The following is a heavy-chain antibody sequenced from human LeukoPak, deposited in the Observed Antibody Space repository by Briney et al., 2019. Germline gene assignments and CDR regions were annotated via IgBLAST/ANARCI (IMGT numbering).Heavy chain of an antibody. Sequence: GGSLRLSWAPSGFTFSSIYMSGVRQARGKGLEWVSVIYKGGSTYYADSVKGRFTISRDNSKNTLYLQMNSLTAEDTAVYYCARVGEGDYDFWSGHANYYYGMDVWGQGTTVTVSS. CDR1: GFTFSSIY. J-gene: IGHJ6*02. CDR3: ARVGEGDYDFWSGHANYYYGMDV. V-gene: IGHV3-53*01. CDR2: IYKGGST. D-gene: IGHD3-3*01.